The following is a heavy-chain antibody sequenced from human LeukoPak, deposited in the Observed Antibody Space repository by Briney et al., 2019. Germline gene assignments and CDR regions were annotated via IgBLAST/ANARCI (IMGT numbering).Heavy chain of an antibody. J-gene: IGHJ4*02. CDR2: INHSGST. CDR1: GGSFSGYY. CDR3: ASGRYRRDGYNFPAPVQTYLV. V-gene: IGHV4-34*01. D-gene: IGHD5-24*01. Sequence: SETLSLTCAVYGGSFSGYYWSWIRQPPGKGLEWIGEINHSGSTNYNPSLKSRVNISVDTSKNQFSLKLSSVTAADTAVYYCASGRYRRDGYNFPAPVQTYLVWGQGTLVTVSS.